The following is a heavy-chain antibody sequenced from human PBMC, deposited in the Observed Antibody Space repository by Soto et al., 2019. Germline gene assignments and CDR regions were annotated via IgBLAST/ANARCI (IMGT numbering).Heavy chain of an antibody. Sequence: GSLRLSCLASGFIFRSYAMHWVRQAPGKGLEWVAVITYDGINGYYADSVRGRFAISRDNSKNTLYLQMNSLRPEETAVYYCARAFSGSYPNFDYWGQGTLVTVSS. CDR2: ITYDGING. CDR1: GFIFRSYA. D-gene: IGHD1-26*01. J-gene: IGHJ4*02. V-gene: IGHV3-30*09. CDR3: ARAFSGSYPNFDY.